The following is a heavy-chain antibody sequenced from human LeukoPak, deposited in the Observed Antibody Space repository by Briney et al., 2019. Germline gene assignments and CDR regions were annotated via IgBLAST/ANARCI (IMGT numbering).Heavy chain of an antibody. J-gene: IGHJ6*02. D-gene: IGHD5-12*01. V-gene: IGHV1-69*01. CDR3: ARGKGRGYSGYDPLYYYYGMDV. CDR1: GGTFISYA. CDR2: IIPIFGTA. Sequence: ASVKVSCKASGGTFISYAISWVRQAPGQGLEWMGGIIPIFGTANYAQKFQGRVTITADESTSTAYMELSSLRSEDTAVYYCARGKGRGYSGYDPLYYYYGMDVWGQGTTVTVSS.